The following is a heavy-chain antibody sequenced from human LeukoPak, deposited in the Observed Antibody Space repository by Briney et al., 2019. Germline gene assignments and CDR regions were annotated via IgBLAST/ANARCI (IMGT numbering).Heavy chain of an antibody. CDR1: GGSFSGYY. CDR3: ARGYYDSSGYNGMDV. D-gene: IGHD3-22*01. V-gene: IGHV4-34*01. J-gene: IGHJ6*02. CDR2: INHSGST. Sequence: SETLSLTCAVYGGSFSGYYWSWIRQPPGKGLEWIGEINHSGSTNYNPSLKSRVTISVDTSKNQFSLKLSSVTAADTAVYYCARGYYDSSGYNGMDVWGQGTTVTVSS.